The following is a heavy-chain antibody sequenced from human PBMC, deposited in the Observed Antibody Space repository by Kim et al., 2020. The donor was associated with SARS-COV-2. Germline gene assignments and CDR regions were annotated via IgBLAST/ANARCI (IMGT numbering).Heavy chain of an antibody. V-gene: IGHV4-59*13. J-gene: IGHJ4*02. CDR1: GGSISSYY. CDR2: IYYSGST. D-gene: IGHD6-19*01. CDR3: GGIAGAGNLVSDY. Sequence: SETLSLTCTVSGGSISSYYWSWIRQPPGKGLEWIGYIYYSGSTNYNPSLKSRVTISVDTSKNQFSLKLSSVTAADTAVYYCGGIAGAGNLVSDYWGQGTLVTVSS.